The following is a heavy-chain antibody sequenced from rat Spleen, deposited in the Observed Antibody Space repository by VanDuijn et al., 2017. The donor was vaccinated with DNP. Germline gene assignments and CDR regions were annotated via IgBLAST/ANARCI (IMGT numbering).Heavy chain of an antibody. CDR1: GFTFGDYY. V-gene: IGHV5-20*01. J-gene: IGHJ3*01. CDR3: TTDAAY. CDR2: ISPDGGSI. Sequence: EVQLVESGGGLVQPGNSLKLSCAASGFTFGDYYMSWVRQPPTKGLEWVASISPDGGSIYYRDSVKGRFTMSRDNAMSSLYLQMDSLRSEDTATYYCTTDAAYWGQGTLVTVSS.